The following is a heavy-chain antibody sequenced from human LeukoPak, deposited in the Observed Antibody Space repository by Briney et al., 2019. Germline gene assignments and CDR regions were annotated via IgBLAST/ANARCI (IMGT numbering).Heavy chain of an antibody. V-gene: IGHV3-9*01. CDR3: ARDHQWELREYYFDY. CDR2: ISWNSGSI. Sequence: GGSLRLSCAASGFTFDDYAMHWVRQAPGKGLEWVSGISWNSGSIGYADSVKGRFTISRDNSKNTLYLQMNSLRAEDTAVYYCARDHQWELREYYFDYWGQGTLVTVSS. CDR1: GFTFDDYA. D-gene: IGHD1-26*01. J-gene: IGHJ4*02.